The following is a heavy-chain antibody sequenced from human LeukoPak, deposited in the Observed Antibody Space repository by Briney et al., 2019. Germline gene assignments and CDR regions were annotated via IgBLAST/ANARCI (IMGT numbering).Heavy chain of an antibody. CDR2: VKSKSAGETT. D-gene: IGHD3-10*01. CDR3: TLIQGWGSGSYYRDF. V-gene: IGHV3-15*01. CDR1: GLSISNDW. Sequence: PGGSLRLSCAASGLSISNDWMSWVRQAPGKGQEWVARVKSKSAGETTDYAAPVKGRFTISRDDSKNTLYLQMNSLKTEDTAVYYCTLIQGWGSGSYYRDFWGQGTLVTVSS. J-gene: IGHJ4*02.